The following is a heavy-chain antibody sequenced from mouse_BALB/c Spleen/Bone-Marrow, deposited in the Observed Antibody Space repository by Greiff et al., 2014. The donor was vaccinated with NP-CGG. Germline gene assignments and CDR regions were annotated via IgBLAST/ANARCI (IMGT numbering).Heavy chain of an antibody. J-gene: IGHJ3*01. V-gene: IGHV14-3*02. CDR3: ASYYYGSSCGFAY. Sequence: EVQLQQSGAELVKPGASVKLSCTASGFNIKDTYMHWVKQRPEQGLEWIGRIDPANGNTKYDPKFQGKATITADTSSNTAYLQLSSLTSEDTAVYYCASYYYGSSCGFAYWGQGTLVTVSA. CDR2: IDPANGNT. CDR1: GFNIKDTY. D-gene: IGHD1-1*01.